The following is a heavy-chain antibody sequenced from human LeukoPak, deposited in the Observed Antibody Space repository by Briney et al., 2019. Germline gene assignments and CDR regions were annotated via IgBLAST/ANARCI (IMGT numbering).Heavy chain of an antibody. CDR1: GGSISSSSYC. CDR2: IDDSGSN. V-gene: IGHV4-39*01. J-gene: IGHJ4*02. D-gene: IGHD5-24*01. CDR3: ASYNGRRDGYNFGY. Sequence: PSEALSLTCTVSGGSISSSSYCWGWVRQPPGRGLEWLGSIDDSGSNYYNPSLKSRVTISVDTSKNQFSLKLSSVTAADTAVYYCASYNGRRDGYNFGYWGQGTLVTVSS.